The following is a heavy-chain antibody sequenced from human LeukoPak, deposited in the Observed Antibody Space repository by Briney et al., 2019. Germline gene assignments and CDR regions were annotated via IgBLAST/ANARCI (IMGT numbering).Heavy chain of an antibody. J-gene: IGHJ4*02. CDR3: ARRARGYCSSTSCYPFDY. Sequence: SETLSLTCAVYGGSFSGYYWSWIRQPLGKGLEWIGEINHSGSTNYNPSLKSRVTISVDTSKNQFSLKLSSVTAADTAVYYCARRARGYCSSTSCYPFDYWGQGTLVTVSS. D-gene: IGHD2-2*01. CDR1: GGSFSGYY. CDR2: INHSGST. V-gene: IGHV4-34*01.